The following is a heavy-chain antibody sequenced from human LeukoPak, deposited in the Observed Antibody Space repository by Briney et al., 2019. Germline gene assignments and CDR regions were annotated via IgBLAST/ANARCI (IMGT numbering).Heavy chain of an antibody. CDR3: ARERRGYYYYYGMDV. CDR2: INPNSGGT. Sequence: ASVKVSCKASGYTFTVYFIHWVRQAPGQGLEWMGRINPNSGGTNYAQKFQGWVTMTRDTSISTAYMELSRLRSDDTAVYYCARERRGYYYYYGMDVWGQGTTVTVSS. CDR1: GYTFTVYF. J-gene: IGHJ6*02. V-gene: IGHV1-2*04.